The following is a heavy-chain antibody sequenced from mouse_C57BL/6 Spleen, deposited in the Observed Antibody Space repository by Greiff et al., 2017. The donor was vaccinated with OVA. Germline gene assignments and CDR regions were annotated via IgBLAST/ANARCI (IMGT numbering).Heavy chain of an antibody. CDR3: ARTGKFITTVGYYFDC. CDR2: ILPGSGST. J-gene: IGHJ2*01. Sequence: QVQLKQSGAELMKPGASVKLSCKATGYTFTGYWIEWVKQRPGHGLEWIGEILPGSGSTNYNEKFKGKATFTAETSSNTAYMQRSSLTTEDSAIYYCARTGKFITTVGYYFDCWGQGTTLTVSS. V-gene: IGHV1-9*01. CDR1: GYTFTGYW. D-gene: IGHD1-1*01.